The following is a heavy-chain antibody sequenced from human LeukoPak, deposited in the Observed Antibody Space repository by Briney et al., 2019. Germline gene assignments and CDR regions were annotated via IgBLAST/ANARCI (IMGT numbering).Heavy chain of an antibody. CDR1: GFTVISQA. CDR3: AKERGYSYGYAIDY. J-gene: IGHJ4*02. D-gene: IGHD5-18*01. Sequence: PGGSLRLACAAAGFTVISQAMSWVRQAPGKWLGLVSGMMGSGGSTYYAASVKGRFTFSRDNSKNTLYLQMNSLRAEDTAVYYCAKERGYSYGYAIDYWGQGTLVTVSS. V-gene: IGHV3-23*01. CDR2: MMGSGGST.